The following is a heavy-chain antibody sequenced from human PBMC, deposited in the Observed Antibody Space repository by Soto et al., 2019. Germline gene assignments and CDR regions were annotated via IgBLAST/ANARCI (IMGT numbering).Heavy chain of an antibody. D-gene: IGHD7-27*01. J-gene: IGHJ2*01. CDR1: GGSISSYY. Sequence: SETLSLTCTVSGGSISSYYRSWIRQPAGKGLEWIGRIYTSGSTNYNPSLKSRVTMSVDTSKNQFSLKLSSVTAADTAVYYCARDEGVLGNWYFDLWGRGTLVTVSS. V-gene: IGHV4-4*07. CDR3: ARDEGVLGNWYFDL. CDR2: IYTSGST.